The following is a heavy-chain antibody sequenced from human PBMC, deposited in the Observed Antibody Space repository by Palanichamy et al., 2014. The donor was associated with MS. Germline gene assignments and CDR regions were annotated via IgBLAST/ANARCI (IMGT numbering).Heavy chain of an antibody. CDR1: GDSFSTNY. CDR2: IYHSGSS. V-gene: IGHV4-59*01. Sequence: QVQLQESGPGLVKPSETLSLTCTVSGDSFSTNYWTWIRQPPGKGLEWVGSIYHSGSSKYSPSLKSRVTISVDTSKNQFTLKLTSVSAADTAMYYCARDHAYCYDTTCYSVGSFDLWGQGTVVTVSS. D-gene: IGHD2-15*01. J-gene: IGHJ3*01. CDR3: ARDHAYCYDTTCYSVGSFDL.